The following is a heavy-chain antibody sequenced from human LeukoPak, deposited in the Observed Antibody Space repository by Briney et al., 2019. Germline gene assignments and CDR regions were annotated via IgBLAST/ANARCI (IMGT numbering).Heavy chain of an antibody. V-gene: IGHV4-30-4*01. CDR2: VYNSGTT. J-gene: IGHJ2*01. CDR1: GGSMSRGDYY. D-gene: IGHD2-21*02. CDR3: ARDLGPPSSVTHWYFDL. Sequence: SETLPLTCTVSGGSMSRGDYYLFWIRQPPRKRLYWGGRVYNSGTTYYNPPLKSRVTISVDTSKDQFSLKLNSVTAADTAVYFCARDLGPPSSVTHWYFDLWGRGTLVTVSS.